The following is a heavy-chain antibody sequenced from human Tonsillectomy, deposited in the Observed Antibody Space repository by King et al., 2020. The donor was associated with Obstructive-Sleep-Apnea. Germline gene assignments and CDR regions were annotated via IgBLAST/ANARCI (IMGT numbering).Heavy chain of an antibody. D-gene: IGHD3-9*01. CDR2: FLPIIKRT. J-gene: IGHJ4*02. V-gene: IGHV1-69*10. CDR3: ATGVATYYDILIPGD. CDR1: GDTLSTYP. Sequence: VQLVQSGAEVKKPGSSVKVSCQASGDTLSTYPITWVRQAPGQGLEWMGGFLPIIKRTNYAQKFQGRLTISAAKSSTTAYMELTSLTSEDTAVYYCATGVATYYDILIPGDWGQGTLVIVSS.